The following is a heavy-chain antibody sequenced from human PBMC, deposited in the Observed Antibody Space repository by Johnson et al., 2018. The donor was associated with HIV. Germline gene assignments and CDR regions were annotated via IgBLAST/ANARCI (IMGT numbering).Heavy chain of an antibody. Sequence: VQLVESGGGVVRPGGSLRLSCVASGFTFDDYGMSWVRQVPGKGLEWVSGISGGGSGTYYADSVKGRFTISRDNSKNTLYLQINSLRAEDTAVYYCAKASYTGGLDIWGQCTMVTGSS. CDR1: GFTFDDYG. CDR2: ISGGGSGT. J-gene: IGHJ3*02. D-gene: IGHD4-23*01. CDR3: AKASYTGGLDI. V-gene: IGHV3-23*04.